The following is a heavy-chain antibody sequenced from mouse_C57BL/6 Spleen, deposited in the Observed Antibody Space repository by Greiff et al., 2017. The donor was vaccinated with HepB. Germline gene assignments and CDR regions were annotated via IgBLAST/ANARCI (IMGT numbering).Heavy chain of an antibody. CDR1: GYTFTSYW. D-gene: IGHD1-1*01. CDR2: IDPSDSYT. CDR3: ATVVPYAMDY. Sequence: VQLQQPGAELVMPGASVKLSCKASGYTFTSYWMHWVKQRPGQGLEWIGKIDPSDSYTHYHQKFKGKSTLTVDNSSSTAYMQLSSLTSEDSAVYYCATVVPYAMDYWGQGTSVTVAS. V-gene: IGHV1-69*01. J-gene: IGHJ4*01.